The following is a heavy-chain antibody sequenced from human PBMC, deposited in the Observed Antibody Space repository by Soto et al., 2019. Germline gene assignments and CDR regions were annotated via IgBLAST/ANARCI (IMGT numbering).Heavy chain of an antibody. Sequence: ASVKVSCKASGYSFTSLDINWVRQTAGQGLEWMGWMQPSTGRTGYAQKFQGRVTMTRDTSINTAYMELTTLTSDDTAFYYCARGVSARSDDLWGPGTLVTVSS. CDR1: GYSFTSLD. CDR2: MQPSTGRT. D-gene: IGHD6-19*01. CDR3: ARGVSARSDDL. J-gene: IGHJ4*02. V-gene: IGHV1-8*01.